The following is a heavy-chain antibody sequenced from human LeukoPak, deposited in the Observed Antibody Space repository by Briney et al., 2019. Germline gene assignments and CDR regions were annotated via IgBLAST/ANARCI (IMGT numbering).Heavy chain of an antibody. Sequence: PGGSLRLSCAASGFTFSDYYMSWIRQAPGKGPEWVSYISSSGSTIYYADSVKGRFTISRDNAKNSLYPQMNSLRAEDTAVYYCARYSGYDIHFDYWGQGTLVTVSS. CDR1: GFTFSDYY. V-gene: IGHV3-11*01. CDR2: ISSSGSTI. D-gene: IGHD5-12*01. J-gene: IGHJ4*02. CDR3: ARYSGYDIHFDY.